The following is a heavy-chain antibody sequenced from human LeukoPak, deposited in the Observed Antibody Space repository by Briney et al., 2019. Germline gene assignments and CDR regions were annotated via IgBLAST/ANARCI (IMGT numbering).Heavy chain of an antibody. Sequence: GGSLRLSCAASGFTFSSYAMSWVRQAPGKGLEWVSAISGSGGSTYYADSVKGRFTISRDNSKNTPYLQMNSLRAEDTAVYYCARSPLYYDSSGWNFDYWGQGTLVTVSS. V-gene: IGHV3-23*01. J-gene: IGHJ4*02. D-gene: IGHD3-22*01. CDR3: ARSPLYYDSSGWNFDY. CDR2: ISGSGGST. CDR1: GFTFSSYA.